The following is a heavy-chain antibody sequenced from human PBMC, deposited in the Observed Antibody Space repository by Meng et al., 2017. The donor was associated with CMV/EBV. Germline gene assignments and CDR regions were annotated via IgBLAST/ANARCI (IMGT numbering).Heavy chain of an antibody. CDR2: INPNSGGT. CDR1: GYTFTGYY. D-gene: IGHD3-3*01. V-gene: IGHV1-2*02. CDR3: ARARYVLRFLEDY. J-gene: IGHJ4*02. Sequence: ASVKVSCKASGYTFTGYYMHWVRQAPGQGLEWMGWINPNSGGTNYAQKFQGRATMTRDTSISTAYMELSRLRSDDTAVYYCARARYVLRFLEDYWGQGTLVTVSS.